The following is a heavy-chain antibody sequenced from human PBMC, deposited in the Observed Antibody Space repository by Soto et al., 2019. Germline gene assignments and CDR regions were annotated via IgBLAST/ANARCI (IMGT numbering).Heavy chain of an antibody. CDR3: ASTRGSSYDY. Sequence: EVQLVETGGGLIQPGGSLRLSCAASGFTVSGNYMSWVRQAPGKGLEWVSVIYNGGGTYYADSVKGRFTISRDNSKNTLYLQMNSLKAEDTDVYYCASTRGSSYDYWGQRTLVTVSS. V-gene: IGHV3-53*02. CDR1: GFTVSGNY. D-gene: IGHD6-6*01. CDR2: IYNGGGT. J-gene: IGHJ4*01.